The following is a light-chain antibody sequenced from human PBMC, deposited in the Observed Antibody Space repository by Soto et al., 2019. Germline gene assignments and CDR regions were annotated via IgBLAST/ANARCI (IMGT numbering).Light chain of an antibody. CDR2: AAS. J-gene: IGKJ3*01. V-gene: IGKV1-8*01. CDR1: QGISSY. CDR3: QQYYSYPLT. Sequence: AIRMTQSPSSFSASTGDRVTITCRASQGISSYLAWYQHKPGKAPKLLIYAASTFQSGVPSRFSGSGSGTDFTLTISCLQSEDFATYYCQQYYSYPLTFGPGTKVDIK.